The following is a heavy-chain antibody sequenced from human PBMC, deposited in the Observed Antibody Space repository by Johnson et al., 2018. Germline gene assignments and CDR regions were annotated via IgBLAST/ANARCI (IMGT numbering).Heavy chain of an antibody. J-gene: IGHJ6*03. Sequence: QVQLVQSGGGVVQPGRSLRLSCAASGFTFSSYGMHWVRQAPAKGLEWVAVISYDGSNKYYAASVKGRLPISRDNSKNTLYRQRNSLRAEDTAVYYCAKVYCGGDCYANYYYYYMDVWGKGTTVTVSS. CDR3: AKVYCGGDCYANYYYYYMDV. V-gene: IGHV3-30*18. CDR1: GFTFSSYG. CDR2: ISYDGSNK. D-gene: IGHD2-21*02.